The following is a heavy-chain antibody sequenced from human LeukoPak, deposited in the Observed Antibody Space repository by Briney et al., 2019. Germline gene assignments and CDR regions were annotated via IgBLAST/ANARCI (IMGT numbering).Heavy chain of an antibody. V-gene: IGHV1-46*01. CDR3: ARDLGSARRRYFDY. CDR1: GYTFTSYG. Sequence: ASVKVSCKASGYTFTSYGISWVRQAPGQGLEWMGIINPSGGSTSYAQKFQGRVTMTRDTSTGTVYMELSSLRSEDTAVYYCARDLGSARRRYFDYWGQGTLVTVSS. CDR2: INPSGGST. J-gene: IGHJ4*02. D-gene: IGHD2-15*01.